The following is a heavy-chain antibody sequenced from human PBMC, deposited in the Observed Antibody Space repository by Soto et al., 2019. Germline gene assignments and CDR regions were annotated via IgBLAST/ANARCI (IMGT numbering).Heavy chain of an antibody. CDR1: GGSFSGYY. V-gene: IGHV4-34*01. Sequence: QVQLQQWGAGLLKPSETLSLTCAVYGGSFSGYYWSWIRQPPGKGLEWIGEINHSGSTNYNPSLKSRVTISVDTSKNQFSLKLSSVTAADTAVYYCARGNPIAAAGTLFGGFDPWGQGTLVTVSS. CDR2: INHSGST. J-gene: IGHJ5*02. CDR3: ARGNPIAAAGTLFGGFDP. D-gene: IGHD6-13*01.